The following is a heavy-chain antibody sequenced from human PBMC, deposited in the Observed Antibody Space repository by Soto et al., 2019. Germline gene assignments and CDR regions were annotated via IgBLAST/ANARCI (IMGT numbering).Heavy chain of an antibody. J-gene: IGHJ6*02. CDR3: ARGIPVLRYFDWSPSRYYYGMDV. CDR1: GGSFSGYY. V-gene: IGHV4-34*01. CDR2: INHSGST. Sequence: SETLSLTCAVYGGSFSGYYWSWIRQPPGKGLEWIGEINHSGSTNYNPSLKSRVTISVDTSKNQFSLKLSSVTAADTAVYYCARGIPVLRYFDWSPSRYYYGMDVWGQGTMVTVSS. D-gene: IGHD3-9*01.